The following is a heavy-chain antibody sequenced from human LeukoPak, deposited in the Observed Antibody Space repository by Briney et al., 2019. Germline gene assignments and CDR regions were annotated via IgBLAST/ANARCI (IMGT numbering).Heavy chain of an antibody. Sequence: ASVKVSRKASGYTFTGYYMHWVRQAPGQGLEWMGWINPNSGGTNYAQKFQGRVTMTRDTSISTAYMELSRLRSDDTAVYYCARDLSDYDFWSGAESDYWGQGTLVTVSS. J-gene: IGHJ4*02. CDR3: ARDLSDYDFWSGAESDY. CDR2: INPNSGGT. V-gene: IGHV1-2*02. CDR1: GYTFTGYY. D-gene: IGHD3-3*01.